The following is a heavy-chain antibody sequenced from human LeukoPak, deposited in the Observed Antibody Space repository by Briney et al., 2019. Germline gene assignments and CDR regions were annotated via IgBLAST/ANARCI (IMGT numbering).Heavy chain of an antibody. Sequence: GESLRLSCAASGFTFSNYGMHWVRQAPGKGLEWVASIWYDGSKKYYVNSVKGRVTISRDNSKNTLYLQLNSLRPEDTAVYYCAKDSDRGYSFGYSSDYWGQGTLVTVSS. CDR3: AKDSDRGYSFGYSSDY. D-gene: IGHD5-18*01. J-gene: IGHJ4*02. CDR2: IWYDGSKK. V-gene: IGHV3-30*02. CDR1: GFTFSNYG.